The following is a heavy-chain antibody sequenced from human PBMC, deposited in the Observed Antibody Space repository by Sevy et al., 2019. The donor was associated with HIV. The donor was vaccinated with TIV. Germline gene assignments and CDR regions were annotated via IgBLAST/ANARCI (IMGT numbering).Heavy chain of an antibody. CDR3: ATKVMITFGGVIVTDAFDI. J-gene: IGHJ3*02. Sequence: ASVKVSCKVSGYTLTELSMHWVRQAPGKGLEWMGGFDPEDGETIYAQKFQGRVTMTEDTSTDTAYMELSSLRSEDTAVYYCATKVMITFGGVIVTDAFDIWGQGTMVTVSS. D-gene: IGHD3-16*02. CDR2: FDPEDGET. CDR1: GYTLTELS. V-gene: IGHV1-24*01.